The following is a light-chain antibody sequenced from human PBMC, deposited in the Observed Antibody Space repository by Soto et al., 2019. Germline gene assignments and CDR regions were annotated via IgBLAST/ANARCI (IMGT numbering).Light chain of an antibody. CDR3: MSYVSSATYV. V-gene: IGLV2-14*01. Sequence: QSALTQPASVSGSPGQSITISCTGTASDVGGYNFVSWYQQYPGRAPKLMIYDVSNRPSGVSTRFSGSKSGNTASPTISGLQAEDEADYYCMSYVSSATYVFGTGTKVTVL. CDR1: ASDVGGYNF. CDR2: DVS. J-gene: IGLJ1*01.